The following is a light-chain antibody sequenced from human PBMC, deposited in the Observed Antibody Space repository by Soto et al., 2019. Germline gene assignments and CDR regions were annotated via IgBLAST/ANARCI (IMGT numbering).Light chain of an antibody. V-gene: IGLV2-14*01. CDR2: EVR. CDR1: SNDIGGFNY. CDR3: SSFTSRDTVL. Sequence: QSVLTQPASVSGSPGQSITISCTGTSNDIGGFNYVSWYQQHPGKAPKLIIYEVRNRPSGVSNRFSGSKSGNTASLTISGLQAEDEADYYCSSFTSRDTVLFGGGTKVTVL. J-gene: IGLJ2*01.